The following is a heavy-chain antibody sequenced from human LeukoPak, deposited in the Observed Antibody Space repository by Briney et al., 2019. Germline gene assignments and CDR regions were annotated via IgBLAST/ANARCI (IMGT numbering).Heavy chain of an antibody. CDR1: GFTFSSNY. V-gene: IGHV3-53*01. D-gene: IGHD5-24*01. Sequence: GGSLRLSCAASGFTFSSNYMSWVRQAPGKGLEWVSVISGSGDTTYYADSVKGRFTISRDNSKNTLYLQMNSLRAEDTAVYFCARSRDGYKRFDSWGQGTLVTVSS. CDR3: ARSRDGYKRFDS. CDR2: ISGSGDTT. J-gene: IGHJ4*02.